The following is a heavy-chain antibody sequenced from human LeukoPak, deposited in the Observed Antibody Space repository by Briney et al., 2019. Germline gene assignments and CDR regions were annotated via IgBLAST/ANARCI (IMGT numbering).Heavy chain of an antibody. V-gene: IGHV4-59*01. CDR2: IYYSGST. CDR3: AGSLYDSSGYSLFDY. J-gene: IGHJ4*02. D-gene: IGHD3-22*01. Sequence: SSETLSLTCNVSGDSISSDYWSWIRQPPGKGLEWIGHIYYSGSTNYNPSLKSRVTISVDASKNHFSLKVSSVTAADTAVYYCAGSLYDSSGYSLFDYWGQGALVTVSS. CDR1: GDSISSDY.